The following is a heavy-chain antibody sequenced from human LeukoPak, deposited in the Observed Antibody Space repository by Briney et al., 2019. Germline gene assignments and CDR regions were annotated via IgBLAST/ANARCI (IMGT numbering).Heavy chain of an antibody. V-gene: IGHV4-4*09. CDR1: GGSISSYY. Sequence: SETLSLTCTVSGGSISSYYWSWIRQPPGKGLEWIGYIYTSGSTNYNPSLKSRVTISVDTSKKQFYMKLSSVTAAETAVYYCARLMTTVTTFGYYYYYMDVWGKGTTVTVSS. CDR3: ARLMTTVTTFGYYYYYMDV. CDR2: IYTSGST. D-gene: IGHD4-17*01. J-gene: IGHJ6*03.